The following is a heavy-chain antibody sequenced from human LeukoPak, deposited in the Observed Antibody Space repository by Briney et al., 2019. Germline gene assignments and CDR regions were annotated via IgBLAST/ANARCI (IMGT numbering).Heavy chain of an antibody. V-gene: IGHV4-59*01. CDR3: VRLRWELLAPYFDH. CDR2: IYYSGST. J-gene: IGHJ4*02. CDR1: GGSISSYY. Sequence: SETLSLTCTVSGGSISSYYWSWIRQPPGKGLEWIGYIYYSGSTNYNPSLKSRVTISVDTSKNQFSLKLSSVTAADTAMYYCVRLRWELLAPYFDHWGQGAFVIVSS. D-gene: IGHD2-15*01.